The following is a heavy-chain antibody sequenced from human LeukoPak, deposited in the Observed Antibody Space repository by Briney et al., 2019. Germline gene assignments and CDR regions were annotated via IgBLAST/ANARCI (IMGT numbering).Heavy chain of an antibody. V-gene: IGHV1-69*01. D-gene: IGHD5-12*01. CDR3: ARGVATIFDYYYYMDV. J-gene: IGHJ6*03. Sequence: ASVKVSCKASGGTFSSYAISWVRQAPGQGLEWMGGIIPIFGTANYAQKFQGRVTITADESTSTAYMELSSLRSEDTAVYYCARGVATIFDYYYYMDVWGKGTTVTTSS. CDR2: IIPIFGTA. CDR1: GGTFSSYA.